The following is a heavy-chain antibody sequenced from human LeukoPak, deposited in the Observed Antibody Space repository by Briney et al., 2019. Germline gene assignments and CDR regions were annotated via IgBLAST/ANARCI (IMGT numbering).Heavy chain of an antibody. CDR2: ISSSGSTT. V-gene: IGHV3-48*03. Sequence: PGGSLRLSCVASGFTFSSYEMNWVRQAPGKGLEWVSYISSSGSTTFYADSVKGRFTISRDNAKNSLYLQMNSLRVEDTAVYYCAKSGRGFSFDYWGQGTLVTVSS. CDR3: AKSGRGFSFDY. J-gene: IGHJ4*02. D-gene: IGHD1-26*01. CDR1: GFTFSSYE.